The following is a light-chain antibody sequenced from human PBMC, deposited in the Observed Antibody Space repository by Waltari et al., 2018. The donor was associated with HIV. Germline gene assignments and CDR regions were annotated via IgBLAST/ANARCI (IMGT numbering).Light chain of an antibody. J-gene: IGLJ3*02. CDR1: SSAVGGYKY. V-gene: IGLV2-23*02. Sequence: QSALTQPASVSGSPGPSITISCTGASSAVGGYKYVCWYQHHPGKAPKLMIYDVSARPSGVSNRFSGSKSGNTASLTISGLQAEDEADYYCCSYAGSSTLLFGGGTKVTVL. CDR2: DVS. CDR3: CSYAGSSTLL.